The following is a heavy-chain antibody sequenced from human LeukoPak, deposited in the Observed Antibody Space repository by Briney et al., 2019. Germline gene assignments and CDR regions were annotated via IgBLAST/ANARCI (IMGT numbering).Heavy chain of an antibody. Sequence: ASVKVSCKASGGTFSSYAISWVRQAPGQGLEWMGGIIPIFGTANYAQKFQGRVTITADESTSTACMELSSLRSEDTAVYYCAGSITMVRGVLDYWGQGTLVTVSS. CDR3: AGSITMVRGVLDY. J-gene: IGHJ4*02. D-gene: IGHD3-10*01. CDR2: IIPIFGTA. CDR1: GGTFSSYA. V-gene: IGHV1-69*01.